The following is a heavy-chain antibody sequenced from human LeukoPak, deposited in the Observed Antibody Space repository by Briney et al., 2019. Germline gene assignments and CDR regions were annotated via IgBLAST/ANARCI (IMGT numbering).Heavy chain of an antibody. D-gene: IGHD6-19*01. CDR1: GGSFSGYY. Sequence: PSETLSLTCAVYGGSFSGYYWSWIRQPPGKGLEWIGEINHSGSTNYNPSLKSRVTISVDTSKNQFSLKLSSVTAADTAVYYCARHWSGWYDAFDIWGQGTMVTVSS. V-gene: IGHV4-34*01. CDR3: ARHWSGWYDAFDI. CDR2: INHSGST. J-gene: IGHJ3*02.